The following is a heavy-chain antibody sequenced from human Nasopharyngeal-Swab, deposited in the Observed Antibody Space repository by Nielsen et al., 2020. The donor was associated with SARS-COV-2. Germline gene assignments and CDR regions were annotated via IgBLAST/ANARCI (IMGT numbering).Heavy chain of an antibody. CDR3: VRGGVQQRIDF. D-gene: IGHD3-10*01. Sequence: SVNVSCKASGGTFSTYAISWVRQAPGQGLEWMGGIIPMYGTPNYAQKFQDRVTISADVSTRTGFMELRSLGIDDTAVYYCVRGGVQQRIDFWGQGTLVTVSS. V-gene: IGHV1-69*13. CDR2: IIPMYGTP. CDR1: GGTFSTYA. J-gene: IGHJ4*02.